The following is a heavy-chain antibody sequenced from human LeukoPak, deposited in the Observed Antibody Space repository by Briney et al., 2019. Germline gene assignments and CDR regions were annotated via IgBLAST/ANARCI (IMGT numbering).Heavy chain of an antibody. Sequence: PSETLSLTCAVYGGSFSGYYWSWIRQPPGKGLEWIGEINHSGSTNYNPSLKSRVTISVDTSKNQFSLKVSSVTAADTAVYYCARLGDSSGYYYDRSDYWGQGTLVTVSS. CDR2: INHSGST. D-gene: IGHD3-22*01. CDR1: GGSFSGYY. J-gene: IGHJ4*02. V-gene: IGHV4-34*01. CDR3: ARLGDSSGYYYDRSDY.